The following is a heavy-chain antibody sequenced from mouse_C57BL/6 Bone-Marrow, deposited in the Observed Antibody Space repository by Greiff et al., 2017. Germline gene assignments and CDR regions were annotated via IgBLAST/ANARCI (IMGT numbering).Heavy chain of an antibody. V-gene: IGHV1-26*01. Sequence: EVQLQQSGPELVKPGASVKISCKASGYTFTDYYMNWVKQSHGKSLEWIGDINPNNGGTSYNQKFKGKATLTVDKSSSTAYMELRSLTSEDSAVYYCARSGDGYQGYAMDYWGQGTSVTVSS. CDR1: GYTFTDYY. J-gene: IGHJ4*01. D-gene: IGHD2-3*01. CDR3: ARSGDGYQGYAMDY. CDR2: INPNNGGT.